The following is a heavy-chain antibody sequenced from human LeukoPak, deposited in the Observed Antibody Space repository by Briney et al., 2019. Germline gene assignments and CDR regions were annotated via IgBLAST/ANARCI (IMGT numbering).Heavy chain of an antibody. Sequence: GGSLRLSCAASGFTFSNYDMHWVRQAIGKGLEWVSAIGTAGDTYYSGSAKGRFTISREDAKSPLFLQMNSLRAGDTAIYYCARVRTLAGANWYFDLWGRGTLVTVSS. V-gene: IGHV3-13*04. D-gene: IGHD4/OR15-4a*01. J-gene: IGHJ2*01. CDR3: ARVRTLAGANWYFDL. CDR1: GFTFSNYD. CDR2: IGTAGDT.